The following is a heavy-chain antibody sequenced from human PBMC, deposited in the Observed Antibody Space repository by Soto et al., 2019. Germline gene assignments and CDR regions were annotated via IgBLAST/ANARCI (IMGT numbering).Heavy chain of an antibody. Sequence: PSETLSLTCTVSGGSISSGGYYWSWIRQHPGKGLEWLGYIYYSGSTYYNPSLRSRVTISVDTSKNQFSLKLSSVTAADTAVYYCGTTSPKSYDILTGYYSAYMDVWGQGTTVTVSS. CDR2: IYYSGST. V-gene: IGHV4-31*03. D-gene: IGHD3-9*01. CDR1: GGSISSGGYY. CDR3: GTTSPKSYDILTGYYSAYMDV. J-gene: IGHJ6*02.